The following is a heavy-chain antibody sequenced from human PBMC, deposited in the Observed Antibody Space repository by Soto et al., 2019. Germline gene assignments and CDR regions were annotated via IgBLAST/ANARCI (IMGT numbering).Heavy chain of an antibody. J-gene: IGHJ3*02. D-gene: IGHD3-10*01. CDR3: ARDWGYGSGSYYAFDI. V-gene: IGHV1-3*01. Sequence: ASVKVSCNASGYTFTSYAMHWVRQAPGQRLEWMGWINAGNGNTKYSQKFQGRVTITRDTSASTAYMELSSLRSEDTAVYYCARDWGYGSGSYYAFDIWGQGTMVTVSS. CDR2: INAGNGNT. CDR1: GYTFTSYA.